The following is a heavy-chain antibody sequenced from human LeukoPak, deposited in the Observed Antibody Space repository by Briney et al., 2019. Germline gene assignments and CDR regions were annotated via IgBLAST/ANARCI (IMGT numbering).Heavy chain of an antibody. CDR1: GYTFTSYA. Sequence: GASVKVSCKASGYTFTSYAMHWVRQAPGQRLEWMGWINAGNGNTKYSQKFQGRVTITRDTSASTAYMELSSLRSEDTAVYYCARVGLLVIAAAGTFDYWGQGTLVTVSS. J-gene: IGHJ4*02. CDR2: INAGNGNT. V-gene: IGHV1-3*01. D-gene: IGHD6-13*01. CDR3: ARVGLLVIAAAGTFDY.